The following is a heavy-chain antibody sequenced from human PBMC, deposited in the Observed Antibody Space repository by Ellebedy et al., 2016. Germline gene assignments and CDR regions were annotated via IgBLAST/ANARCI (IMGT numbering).Heavy chain of an antibody. J-gene: IGHJ4*02. CDR3: RQGHYFDQ. V-gene: IGHV3-23*01. Sequence: GESLKISXVASGLRINTYFMSWVRQAPGRGLEWVSTISAGSDTTRFADSVKGRFTISRDNSKNTLYLQMNNLRVDDTALYYCRQGHYFDQWGQGALVTVSS. CDR1: GLRINTYF. CDR2: ISAGSDTT.